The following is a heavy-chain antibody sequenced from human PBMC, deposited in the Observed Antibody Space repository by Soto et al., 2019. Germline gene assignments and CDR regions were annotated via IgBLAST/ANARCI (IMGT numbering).Heavy chain of an antibody. Sequence: XGSLSLSFAASGFTFSNACMSGVGQAPGKGLEWVGRIKSKTDGGTTDYAAPVKGRSTISRDDSKNTLYLQMNSLKTEDTAVYYCTTEESRWYRPPLYYFDYWGQGTLVTVSS. V-gene: IGHV3-15*01. CDR1: GFTFSNAC. D-gene: IGHD6-13*01. CDR2: IKSKTDGGTT. J-gene: IGHJ4*02. CDR3: TTEESRWYRPPLYYFDY.